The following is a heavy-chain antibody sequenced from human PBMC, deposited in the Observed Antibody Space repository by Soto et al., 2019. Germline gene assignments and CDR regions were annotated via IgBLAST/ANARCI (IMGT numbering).Heavy chain of an antibody. CDR2: ISGSGGST. CDR3: AKGVGARRYYFDY. Sequence: EVQLVESGGGLVQPGGSLRLSCAASGFTFSTYAMTWVRQAPGKGLEWVSGISGSGGSTYHADSVKGRFTISRDSSKNTVYLQMTSLRAEDTAVYYCAKGVGARRYYFDYWGQGTLVTVSS. V-gene: IGHV3-23*04. D-gene: IGHD1-26*01. CDR1: GFTFSTYA. J-gene: IGHJ4*02.